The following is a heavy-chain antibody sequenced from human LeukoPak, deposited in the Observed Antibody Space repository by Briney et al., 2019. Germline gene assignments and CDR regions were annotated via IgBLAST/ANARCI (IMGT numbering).Heavy chain of an antibody. CDR3: AKELPITMVRGGFDY. J-gene: IGHJ4*02. V-gene: IGHV3-23*01. D-gene: IGHD3-10*01. CDR1: GFTFSTYA. Sequence: GGSLRLSCAASGFTFSTYAMSWVRQAPGKGLEWVSGISASGGTTYYADSVKGRFTISRDNSKNTLYLQMNSLRAEDTAVYYCAKELPITMVRGGFDYWGQGTLVTVSS. CDR2: ISASGGTT.